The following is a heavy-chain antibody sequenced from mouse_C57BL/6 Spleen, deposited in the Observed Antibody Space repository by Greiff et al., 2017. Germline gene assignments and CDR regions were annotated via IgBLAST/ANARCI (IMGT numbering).Heavy chain of an antibody. D-gene: IGHD1-1*01. CDR2: ISSGGDYI. CDR3: TREGSYYYGPFAY. V-gene: IGHV5-9-1*02. J-gene: IGHJ3*01. CDR1: GFTFSSYA. Sequence: EVNVVESGEGLVKPGGSLKLSCAASGFTFSSYAMSWVRQTPEKRLEWVAYISSGGDYIYYADTVKGRFTISRDNARNTLYLLMSSLKSEDTAMYYCTREGSYYYGPFAYWGQGTLVTVSA.